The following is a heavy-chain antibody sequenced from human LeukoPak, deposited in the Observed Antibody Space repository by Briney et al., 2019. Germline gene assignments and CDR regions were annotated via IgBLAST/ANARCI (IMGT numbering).Heavy chain of an antibody. CDR1: GFTFSDYY. V-gene: IGHV3-11*04. D-gene: IGHD1-1*01. CDR2: ISSSGSTI. J-gene: IGHJ4*02. CDR3: ARGGLEPVDY. Sequence: GGSLRLSCAASGFTFSDYYMSWIRQAPGKGLEWISYISSSGSTIYNADSMEGRFTISRDNAKNTLYLQMNSVSAEDTAVYYCARGGLEPVDYWGQGTLVTVSS.